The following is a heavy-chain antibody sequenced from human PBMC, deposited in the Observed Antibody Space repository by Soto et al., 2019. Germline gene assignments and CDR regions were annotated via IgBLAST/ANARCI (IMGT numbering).Heavy chain of an antibody. D-gene: IGHD4-4*01. Sequence: SETLSLTCVVSCDSISGSPYYWAWIRQPPGKALEWIGSVYYSGTSYRNPSLKSRTTLSVDRSKNQFSLQLSSVTAADTAVYYCAHIRDYNNYGWFDPWGTGSLVTDSS. CDR3: AHIRDYNNYGWFDP. CDR2: VYYSGTS. CDR1: CDSISGSPYY. V-gene: IGHV4-39*01. J-gene: IGHJ5*02.